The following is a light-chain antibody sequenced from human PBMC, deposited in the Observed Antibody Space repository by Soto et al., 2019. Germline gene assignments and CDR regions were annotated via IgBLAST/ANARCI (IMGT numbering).Light chain of an antibody. J-gene: IGKJ2*01. CDR3: QQTYMVPYT. Sequence: DIQMTQFPSSLSPSAGERVTITCRASQSVSTYLSWYVQEPGSAPKLLIYGVSKLESGIAPRFTGSGLATEFTLTINSLQPEDFAVYFCQQTYMVPYTFGQGTKVEI. CDR1: QSVSTY. CDR2: GVS. V-gene: IGKV1-39*01.